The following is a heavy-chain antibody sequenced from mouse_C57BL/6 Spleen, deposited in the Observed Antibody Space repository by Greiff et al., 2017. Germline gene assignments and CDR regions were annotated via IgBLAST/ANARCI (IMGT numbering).Heavy chain of an antibody. CDR1: GFNIKDDY. Sequence: EVQLVESGAELVRPGASVKLSCTASGFNIKDDYMHWVKQRPEQGLEWIGWIDPENGDTEYASKFQGKATITADTSSNTAYLQLSSLTSEDTAVYYCTRPYSNYSYAMDYWGQGTSVTVSS. CDR2: IDPENGDT. D-gene: IGHD2-5*01. V-gene: IGHV14-4*01. J-gene: IGHJ4*01. CDR3: TRPYSNYSYAMDY.